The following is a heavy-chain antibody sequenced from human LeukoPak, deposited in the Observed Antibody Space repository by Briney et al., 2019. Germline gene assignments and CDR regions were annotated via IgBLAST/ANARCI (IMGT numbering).Heavy chain of an antibody. CDR2: INHSGST. CDR3: ARGGDTATND. D-gene: IGHD5-18*01. CDR1: GGSFSGYY. J-gene: IGHJ4*02. V-gene: IGHV4-34*01. Sequence: PSETLSLTCAVYGGSFSGYYWSWIRQPPGKGLEWIGEINHSGSTNYNPSLKSRVTISVDTSKNQFSLKLSSVTAADTAVYYCARGGDTATNDWGQGTLVTVSS.